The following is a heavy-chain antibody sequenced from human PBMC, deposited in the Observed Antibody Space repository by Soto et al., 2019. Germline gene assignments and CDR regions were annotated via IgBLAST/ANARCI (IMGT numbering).Heavy chain of an antibody. Sequence: EVQLVESGGGLIQPGGSLKLSCAASGFTVGNNYMSWVRQAPGKGLEWVSLIYSTGTTKYADSVKGRFTVSRDNAKKTLYLQMNSLRGEDTAVYYCAKDGRGSGSHYNSFGYWGQGALVPVSS. CDR3: AKDGRGSGSHYNSFGY. V-gene: IGHV3-53*01. CDR1: GFTVGNNY. D-gene: IGHD3-10*01. CDR2: IYSTGTT. J-gene: IGHJ4*02.